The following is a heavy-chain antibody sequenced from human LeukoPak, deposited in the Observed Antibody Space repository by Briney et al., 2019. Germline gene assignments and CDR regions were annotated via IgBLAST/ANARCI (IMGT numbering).Heavy chain of an antibody. J-gene: IGHJ4*02. V-gene: IGHV4-31*03. Sequence: SETLSLTCTVSGGSISSGGYYWSWIRQHPGKGLEWIGYIYHSGSTYYNPSLKSRVTISVDTSKNQFSLKLSSVTAADTAVYYCATRAAAGSFDYWGQGTLVTVSS. CDR3: ATRAAAGSFDY. CDR2: IYHSGST. CDR1: GGSISSGGYY. D-gene: IGHD6-13*01.